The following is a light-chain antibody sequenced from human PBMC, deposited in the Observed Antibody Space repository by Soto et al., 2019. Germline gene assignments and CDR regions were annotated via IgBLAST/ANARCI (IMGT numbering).Light chain of an antibody. CDR3: ASKTTSSTVL. Sequence: QSALTQPSSMSGSPGQSITISCTGTSSDIGAYEHVSWYQQRPGRAPKVLIYDVRIRPSEVSNRFSGSKSGDTASLTISGLRAEDEAVYYCASKTTSSTVLFGGGTKVTVL. J-gene: IGLJ2*01. CDR1: SSDIGAYEH. V-gene: IGLV2-14*03. CDR2: DVR.